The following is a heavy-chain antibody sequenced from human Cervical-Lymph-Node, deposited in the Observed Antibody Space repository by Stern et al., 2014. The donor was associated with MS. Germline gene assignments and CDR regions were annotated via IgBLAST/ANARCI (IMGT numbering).Heavy chain of an antibody. D-gene: IGHD2-21*01. CDR3: ARDVSDSLPHFFDY. Sequence: QVQLQQWGAGLLKPSETLSLTCAVSGGSFSGYYWSWIRQSPGKGLEWIGEINQGGGINYNPSLKSRVTLSVDTSKNQVSLQMTSVTAADTAVYYCARDVSDSLPHFFDYWGQGTPVAVSS. J-gene: IGHJ4*02. CDR2: INQGGGI. V-gene: IGHV4-34*01. CDR1: GGSFSGYY.